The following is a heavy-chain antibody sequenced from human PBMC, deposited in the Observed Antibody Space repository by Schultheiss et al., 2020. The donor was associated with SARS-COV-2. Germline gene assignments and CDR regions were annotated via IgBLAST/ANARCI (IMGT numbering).Heavy chain of an antibody. D-gene: IGHD3-3*01. CDR3: ARDTYRNITIFGVVILEGMDV. Sequence: SVKVSCKASGGTFSSYTISWVRQAPGQGLEWMGRIIPILGIANYAQKFQGRVTITADKSTSTAYMELSSLRSEDTAVYYCARDTYRNITIFGVVILEGMDVWGQGTTVTVSS. CDR2: IIPILGIA. J-gene: IGHJ6*02. V-gene: IGHV1-69*04. CDR1: GGTFSSYT.